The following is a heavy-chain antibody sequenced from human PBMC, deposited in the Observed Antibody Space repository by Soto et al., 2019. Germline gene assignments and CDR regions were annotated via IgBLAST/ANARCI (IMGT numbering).Heavy chain of an antibody. CDR2: IFYSGST. CDR3: ARVSLHYYFYMDV. CDR1: GGSIINYY. V-gene: IGHV4-59*08. Sequence: PSETLSLTCTVSGGSIINYYWSWIRQSPGKGLEWIGNIFYSGSTNYNPSLKSRVTMSVDASKRQFSLKLISVTAADTAVYFCARVSLHYYFYMDVWGKGTSVTVSS. J-gene: IGHJ6*03.